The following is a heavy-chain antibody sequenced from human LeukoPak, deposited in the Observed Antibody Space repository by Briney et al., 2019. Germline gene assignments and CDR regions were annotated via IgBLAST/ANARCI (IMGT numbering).Heavy chain of an antibody. V-gene: IGHV3-30*18. CDR3: AKDLAAADSLNYYYYYGMDV. Sequence: PGRSLRLSCAASGFTFSGHGMHWVRQAPGKGLEWVAVISFDGTKKYYADSVKGRFTISRGNSKNTLYLQMNSLRAEDTAVYYCAKDLAAADSLNYYYYYGMDVWGQGTTVTVSS. CDR2: ISFDGTKK. CDR1: GFTFSGHG. D-gene: IGHD6-13*01. J-gene: IGHJ6*02.